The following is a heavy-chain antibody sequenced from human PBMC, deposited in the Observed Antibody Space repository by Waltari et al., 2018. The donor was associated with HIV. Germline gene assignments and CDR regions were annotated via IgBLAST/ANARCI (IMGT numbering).Heavy chain of an antibody. CDR1: GGSISNYY. J-gene: IGHJ5*02. CDR2: IYNSGST. CDR3: AKDASGTYFNWFDP. D-gene: IGHD3-22*01. Sequence: TLSLTCTVSGGSISNYYWNWIRQSPGKGLEWIGHIYNSGSTNYNPSLKSRVSISVDTSKNQFFLNLKSVTAADTAVYYCAKDASGTYFNWFDPWGQGILVTVSS. V-gene: IGHV4-59*01.